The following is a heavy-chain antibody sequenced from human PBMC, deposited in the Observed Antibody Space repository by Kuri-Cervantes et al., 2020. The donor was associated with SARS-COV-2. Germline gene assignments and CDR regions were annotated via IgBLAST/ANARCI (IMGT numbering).Heavy chain of an antibody. J-gene: IGHJ4*02. CDR2: LNPDTGNT. D-gene: IGHD3-10*01. CDR3: ARALPGGRFGELIYYFDY. CDR1: GGTFSSYE. V-gene: IGHV1-8*02. Sequence: ASVKVSCKASGGTFSSYEINWVRQAAGQGLEWMGWLNPDTGNTGNAKKFQGRVTMTRNTSISTAYMELSSLRSEDTAVYYCARALPGGRFGELIYYFDYWGQGTLVTVSS.